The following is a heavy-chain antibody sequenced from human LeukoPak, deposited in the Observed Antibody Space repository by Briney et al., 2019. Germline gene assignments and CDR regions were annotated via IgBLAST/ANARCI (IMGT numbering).Heavy chain of an antibody. CDR1: GFTVSSNC. Sequence: GGSLRLSCAASGFTVSSNCMSWVRQAPGKGLEWVSVIYSGGSTYYADSVKGRFTISRDNSKNTLYLQMNSLRAEDTAVYYCARVGIVGATTGFDYWGQGTLVTVSS. J-gene: IGHJ4*02. D-gene: IGHD1-26*01. V-gene: IGHV3-66*01. CDR2: IYSGGST. CDR3: ARVGIVGATTGFDY.